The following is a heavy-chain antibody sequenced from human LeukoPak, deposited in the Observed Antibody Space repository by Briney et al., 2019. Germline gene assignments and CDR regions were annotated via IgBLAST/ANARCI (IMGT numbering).Heavy chain of an antibody. CDR2: MNPNSGNT. J-gene: IGHJ4*02. V-gene: IGHV1-8*03. D-gene: IGHD2-8*01. CDR1: GYRYTRYH. Sequence: GASVKVSCKASGYRYTRYHVTWLRQAPGQGLEWMGWMNPNSGNTAYAQKFQGRVTITSDTSITTAYMELSSLRSEDTAVYYCASSPICSTGVCYTGGYYFDYWGQGTLVTVSS. CDR3: ASSPICSTGVCYTGGYYFDY.